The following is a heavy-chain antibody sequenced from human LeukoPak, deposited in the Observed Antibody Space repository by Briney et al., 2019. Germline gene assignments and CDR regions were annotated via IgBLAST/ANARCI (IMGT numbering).Heavy chain of an antibody. V-gene: IGHV3-11*04. CDR3: ARERPREYSGYEPVPFDY. CDR1: GFTFSDYY. Sequence: PGGSLRLSCAASGFTFSDYYMSWIRQAPGKGLEWVSYINRSGTTIYYADSVNGRFTISRDNAKNSLYLRMTSLRGEHTAVYYCARERPREYSGYEPVPFDYWGQGILVTVSS. J-gene: IGHJ4*02. CDR2: INRSGTTI. D-gene: IGHD5-12*01.